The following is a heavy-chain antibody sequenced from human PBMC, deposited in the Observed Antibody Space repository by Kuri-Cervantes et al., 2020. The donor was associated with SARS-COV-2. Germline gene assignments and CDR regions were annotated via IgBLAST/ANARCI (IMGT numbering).Heavy chain of an antibody. D-gene: IGHD1-14*01. J-gene: IGHJ4*02. CDR1: GYSSTTYW. CDR2: IYPGDSDT. Sequence: GESLKISCKGSGYSSTTYWIAWVRQTPGKGLEWVGIIYPGDSDTRYSPSLEAQVSISADNSVNTAYLQWISLKASDTAIYYCVRAVTGISNPYYFDYWGQGTLVTVSS. V-gene: IGHV5-51*01. CDR3: VRAVTGISNPYYFDY.